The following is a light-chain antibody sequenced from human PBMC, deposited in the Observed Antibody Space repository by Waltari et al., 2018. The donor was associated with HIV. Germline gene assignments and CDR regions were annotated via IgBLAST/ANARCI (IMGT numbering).Light chain of an antibody. Sequence: ELVMKQSPPTLSVSPGQRVTLSGRASQSTSAKVAWYQQRPGQAPRLLIYEAATRPTGIPDRFSGSGSGTEFTLTISSLQSEDFATYFCQQYDSGPRGITFGQGTMLEIK. CDR1: QSTSAK. CDR2: EAA. CDR3: QQYDSGPRGIT. J-gene: IGKJ2*01. V-gene: IGKV3-15*01.